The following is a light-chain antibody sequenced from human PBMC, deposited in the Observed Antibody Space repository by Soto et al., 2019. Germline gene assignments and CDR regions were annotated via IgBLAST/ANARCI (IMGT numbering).Light chain of an antibody. V-gene: IGKV1-27*01. CDR3: QKYNSAPEA. J-gene: IGKJ3*01. CDR2: VTS. CDR1: QGISNY. Sequence: DIQMTQSPSSLSASIGDRVTITCRASQGISNYLAWHQQKLGKAPKVLIYVTSTLHSGVPSRFSGSRSGTDFTLTISSLQPEDVATYYCQKYNSAPEAFGPGTKVDIK.